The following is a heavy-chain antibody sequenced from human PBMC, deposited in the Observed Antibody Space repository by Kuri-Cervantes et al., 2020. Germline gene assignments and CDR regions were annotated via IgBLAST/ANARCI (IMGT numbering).Heavy chain of an antibody. CDR3: AKRGLCSSTSCYAYYYYYGMDV. V-gene: IGHV3-23*01. CDR1: GFTFGNYA. Sequence: GESLKISCAASGFTFGNYAMSWVRQAPGKGLEWVSVISASDGATFYADSVKGRFTISRDNSKNTLYLQMNSLRAEDTAVYYCAKRGLCSSTSCYAYYYYYGMDVWGQGTTVTVSS. CDR2: ISASDGAT. J-gene: IGHJ6*02. D-gene: IGHD2-2*01.